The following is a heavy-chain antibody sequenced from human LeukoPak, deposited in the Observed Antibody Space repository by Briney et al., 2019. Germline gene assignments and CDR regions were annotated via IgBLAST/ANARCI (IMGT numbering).Heavy chain of an antibody. CDR1: GGPISSSSYY. CDR2: IYYRGNN. V-gene: IGHV4-39*01. J-gene: IGHJ5*02. CDR3: ARHRFYGGNLNWFDP. Sequence: SETLSLICTVSGGPISSSSYYWGWIRQPPGKGLEWIERIYYRGNNYYNASLKSRHTLSVDTSKNQSSLKLSSVTAADTAVYCCARHRFYGGNLNWFDPWGQGTLVTVSS. D-gene: IGHD4-23*01.